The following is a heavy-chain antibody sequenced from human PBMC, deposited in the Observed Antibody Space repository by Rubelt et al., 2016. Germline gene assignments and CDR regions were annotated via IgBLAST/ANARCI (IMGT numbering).Heavy chain of an antibody. CDR3: ARDYCSGGSCYSVFDY. D-gene: IGHD2-15*01. J-gene: IGHJ4*02. V-gene: IGHV1-2*02. CDR2: SNPNSGGT. CDR1: GYTFTGYY. Sequence: QVQLVQSGAEVKKPGASVKVSCKASGYTFTGYYMHWVRQAPGQGLEWMGWSNPNSGGTNYAQKFQGRATMTRDTSISTAYMELSRLRSDDTAVYYCARDYCSGGSCYSVFDYWGQGTLVTVSS.